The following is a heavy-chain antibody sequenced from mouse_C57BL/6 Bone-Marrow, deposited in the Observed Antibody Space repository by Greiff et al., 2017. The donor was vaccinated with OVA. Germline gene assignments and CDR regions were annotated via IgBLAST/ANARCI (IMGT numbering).Heavy chain of an antibody. V-gene: IGHV1-50*01. CDR1: GYTFTSYW. J-gene: IGHJ1*03. D-gene: IGHD1-1*01. CDR3: ARALMTTVEGYFDV. Sequence: QVQLQQPGAALVKPGASVKLSCKASGYTFTSYWMQWVKQRPGQGLEWIGEIDPSDSYTNYNQKFKGKATLTVDTSSSTAYLQLSSLTSEDSAVYYCARALMTTVEGYFDVWGTGTTVTVSS. CDR2: IDPSDSYT.